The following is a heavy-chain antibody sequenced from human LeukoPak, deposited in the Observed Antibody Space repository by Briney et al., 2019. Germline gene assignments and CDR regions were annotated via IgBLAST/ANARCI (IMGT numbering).Heavy chain of an antibody. V-gene: IGHV4-59*01. CDR2: IYYSGST. CDR1: GGSISSYY. CDR3: AKWSNGDHWCFDL. Sequence: SETLSLTCTVSGGSISSYYWSWLRQPPGKGLEWIGYIYYSGSTNNNPSLKSRVTMSLDTSKNQFSLKLNSVTAADTAMYYCAKWSNGDHWCFDLWGRGTLVAVSS. D-gene: IGHD2-8*01. J-gene: IGHJ2*01.